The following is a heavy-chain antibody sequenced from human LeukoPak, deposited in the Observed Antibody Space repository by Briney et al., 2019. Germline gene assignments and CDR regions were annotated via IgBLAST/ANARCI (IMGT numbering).Heavy chain of an antibody. D-gene: IGHD3-9*01. CDR2: IYPGDSDT. J-gene: IGHJ4*02. CDR1: GYSFTSYW. Sequence: GSLKISCKGSGYSFTSYWIGWVRQMPGKGLEWMGIIYPGDSDTRYSPSFQGQVTISADKSISSAYLQWSSLKASDTAMYYCARYTIFWLVNPNYWGQGTLVTVYS. V-gene: IGHV5-51*01. CDR3: ARYTIFWLVNPNY.